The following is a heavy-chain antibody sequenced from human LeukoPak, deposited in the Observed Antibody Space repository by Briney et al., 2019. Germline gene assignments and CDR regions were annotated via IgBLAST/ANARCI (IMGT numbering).Heavy chain of an antibody. J-gene: IGHJ4*02. CDR3: ARAVTGTAADY. CDR2: IYYSGST. D-gene: IGHD6-19*01. V-gene: IGHV4-39*07. Sequence: WVRQPPGKGLEWIGSIYYSGSTYYSPSLKSRVTISVDTSKNQFSLKLYSVTAADTAVYYCARAVTGTAADYWGQGTLVTVSS.